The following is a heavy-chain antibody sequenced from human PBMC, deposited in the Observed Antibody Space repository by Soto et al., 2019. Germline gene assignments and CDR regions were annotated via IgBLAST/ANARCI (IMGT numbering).Heavy chain of an antibody. CDR1: GFTFSSYA. V-gene: IGHV3-23*01. CDR3: AKDDPLFFANDY. CDR2: ISGSGGST. D-gene: IGHD3-3*01. J-gene: IGHJ4*02. Sequence: EVQLLESGGGLVQPGGYLRLSCAASGFTFSSYAMSWVRQAPGKGLEWVSAISGSGGSTYYADSVKGRFTISRDNSKNTLYLQMNRLRAEDTAVYYCAKDDPLFFANDYWGQGALVTVSS.